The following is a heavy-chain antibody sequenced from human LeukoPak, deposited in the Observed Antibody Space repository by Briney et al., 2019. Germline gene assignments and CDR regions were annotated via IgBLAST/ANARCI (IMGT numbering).Heavy chain of an antibody. CDR1: GFTFSSYG. D-gene: IGHD2-15*01. CDR3: ARDARGYCSGGSCYLYYYYYGMDV. Sequence: PGGSLRLSCAASGFTFSSYGMHWVRQAPGKGLEWVAVIWYDGSNKYYAGSVKGRFTISRDNSKNTLYLQMNSLRAEDTAVYYCARDARGYCSGGSCYLYYYYYGMDVWGQGTTVTVSS. J-gene: IGHJ6*02. CDR2: IWYDGSNK. V-gene: IGHV3-33*01.